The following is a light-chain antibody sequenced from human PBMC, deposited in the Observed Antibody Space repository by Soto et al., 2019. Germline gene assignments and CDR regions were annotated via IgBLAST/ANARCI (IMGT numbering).Light chain of an antibody. CDR3: HQSDSFPFT. CDR1: QGISSW. J-gene: IGKJ2*01. Sequence: DIQMTQSPSPVSASVGDRVTITCRASQGISSWLAWYQQKPGKAPKLLIFAASSLQSGVPSRFSGSGSGTDFTLTISSLQPEDSATYFCHQSDSFPFTFGQGTKLEIK. CDR2: AAS. V-gene: IGKV1-12*01.